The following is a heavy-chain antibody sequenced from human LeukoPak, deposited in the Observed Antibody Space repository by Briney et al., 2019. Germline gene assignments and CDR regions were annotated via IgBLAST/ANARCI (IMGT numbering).Heavy chain of an antibody. CDR2: ISGSGGST. CDR1: GFTFSSYA. CDR3: AKFHGRYYDSSGYLN. D-gene: IGHD3-22*01. V-gene: IGHV3-23*01. J-gene: IGHJ4*02. Sequence: GGSLRLSCAASGFTFSSYAMSWVRQAPGKGLEWVSAISGSGGSTYYADSVKGRFTISRDNSKNTLYLQMNSLRAEDTAVYYWAKFHGRYYDSSGYLNWGQGTLVTVSS.